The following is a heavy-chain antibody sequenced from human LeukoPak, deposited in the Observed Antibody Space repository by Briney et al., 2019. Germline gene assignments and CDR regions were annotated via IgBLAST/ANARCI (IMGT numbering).Heavy chain of an antibody. V-gene: IGHV3-74*01. Sequence: GGSLRLSCAASGFTFSTYAMTWVRQAPGKGLEWVSRINSDGSSTSYADSVKGRFTISRDNAKNTLYLQMNSLRAEDTAVYYCARVVRYGMDVWGQGTTVTVSS. CDR1: GFTFSTYA. CDR3: ARVVRYGMDV. J-gene: IGHJ6*02. CDR2: INSDGSST.